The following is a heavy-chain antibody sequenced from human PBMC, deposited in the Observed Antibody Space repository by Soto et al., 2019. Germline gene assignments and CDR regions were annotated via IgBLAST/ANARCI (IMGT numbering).Heavy chain of an antibody. D-gene: IGHD4-17*01. V-gene: IGHV3-30-3*01. J-gene: IGHJ6*02. CDR1: GFTFSSYA. CDR3: ARDHTVTPPGFDYYYYGMDV. Sequence: GGSLRLSCAASGFTFSSYAMHWVRQAPGKGLEWVAVISYDGSNKYYADSVKGRFTISRDNSKNTLYLQMNSLRAEDMAVYYCARDHTVTPPGFDYYYYGMDVWGQGTTVTVSS. CDR2: ISYDGSNK.